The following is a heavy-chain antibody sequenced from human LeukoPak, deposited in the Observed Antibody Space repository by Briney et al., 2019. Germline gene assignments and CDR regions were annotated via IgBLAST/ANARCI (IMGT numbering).Heavy chain of an antibody. D-gene: IGHD3-16*01. CDR1: GYTFTSYG. V-gene: IGHV1-18*01. Sequence: ASVKVSCKASGYTFTSYGISWVRQAPGQGLEWMGWISAYNGNTNYAQKFQGRVTITADKSTSTAYMELSSLRSEDTAVYYCARGEDNQVMGAFDIWGQGTMVTVSS. CDR3: ARGEDNQVMGAFDI. J-gene: IGHJ3*02. CDR2: ISAYNGNT.